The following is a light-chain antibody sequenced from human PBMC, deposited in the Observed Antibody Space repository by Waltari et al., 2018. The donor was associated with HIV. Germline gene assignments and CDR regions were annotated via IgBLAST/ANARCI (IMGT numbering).Light chain of an antibody. J-gene: IGLJ2*01. CDR3: CAYAGSTTYVI. Sequence: SALPQHASVSGSPGQSITISCTVTSSDVGAYNLVSWYQQHPGKAPKLMIYEVSKLPSGVSNRFSGSKSGNTASLTISGLQAEDEADYYCCAYAGSTTYVIFGGGTKLTVL. CDR2: EVS. CDR1: SSDVGAYNL. V-gene: IGLV2-23*02.